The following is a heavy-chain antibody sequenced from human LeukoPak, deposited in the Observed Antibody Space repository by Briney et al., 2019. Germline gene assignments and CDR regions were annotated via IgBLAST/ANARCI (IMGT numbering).Heavy chain of an antibody. CDR3: ARVVTVSYWYFDL. CDR2: IYYSGST. V-gene: IGHV4-59*01. D-gene: IGHD4-17*01. J-gene: IGHJ2*01. Sequence: PSETLSLTCTVSGGSISSYYWSWIRQPPGKGLEWIGYIYYSGSTNYNPSLKSRVTISVDTSKNQFSLKLSSVTAADTAVYYCARVVTVSYWYFDLWGRGTLVTVSP. CDR1: GGSISSYY.